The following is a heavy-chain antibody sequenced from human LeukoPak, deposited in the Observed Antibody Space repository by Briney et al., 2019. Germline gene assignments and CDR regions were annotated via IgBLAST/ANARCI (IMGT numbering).Heavy chain of an antibody. Sequence: PGGSLRLSCVASGFTFTSYAMSWVRQAPGKGLGWVSVTTARGDSPYYADSVKGRFTISRDNSKNTLYLQMSSLRAEDTAVYYCAKIRAGYIPDAFDVWGQGTMVTVSS. D-gene: IGHD5-24*01. J-gene: IGHJ3*01. V-gene: IGHV3-23*01. CDR2: TTARGDSP. CDR1: GFTFTSYA. CDR3: AKIRAGYIPDAFDV.